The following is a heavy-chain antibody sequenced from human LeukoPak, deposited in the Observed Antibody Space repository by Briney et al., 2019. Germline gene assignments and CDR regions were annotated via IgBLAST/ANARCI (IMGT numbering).Heavy chain of an antibody. CDR2: IEYSGST. V-gene: IGHV4-59*01. CDR1: GGSISSYY. CDR3: ARARDGMDV. Sequence: ETLSLTCTVSGGSISSYYWSWIRQPPGKGLEWIGYIEYSGSTNYNPSRKGRVTIAVDPSKNQFSQKLSSVTGADTAVYYCARARDGMDVWGQGTTVTVSS. J-gene: IGHJ6*02.